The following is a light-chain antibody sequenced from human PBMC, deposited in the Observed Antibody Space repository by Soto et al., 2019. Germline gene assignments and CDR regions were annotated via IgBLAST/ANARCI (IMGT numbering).Light chain of an antibody. Sequence: SYELTQPPSVSVAPGKTARITWGGNNIGSKSVHWYQQKPGQAPVLVIYYDSDRPSGIPERFSGSNSGNTATLTISRVEAGDEADYYCQVWYSRRDPRGVFGTGTKLTVL. CDR3: QVWYSRRDPRGV. CDR2: YDS. V-gene: IGLV3-21*04. CDR1: NIGSKS. J-gene: IGLJ1*01.